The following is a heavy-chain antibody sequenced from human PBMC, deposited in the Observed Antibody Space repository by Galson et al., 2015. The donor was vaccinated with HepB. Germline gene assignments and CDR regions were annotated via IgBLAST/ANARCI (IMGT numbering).Heavy chain of an antibody. D-gene: IGHD1-26*01. Sequence: SVKVSCKASGYIFGSYDFVWVRQATGQGLEYMGWMNPNSGNTNFAPKFRGRVTLTGDTSVTTAYMELTSLRSEDTAVYFCTRERIVGATTGDYWGQGTLVTVSS. J-gene: IGHJ4*02. CDR3: TRERIVGATTGDY. CDR2: MNPNSGNT. V-gene: IGHV1-8*01. CDR1: GYIFGSYD.